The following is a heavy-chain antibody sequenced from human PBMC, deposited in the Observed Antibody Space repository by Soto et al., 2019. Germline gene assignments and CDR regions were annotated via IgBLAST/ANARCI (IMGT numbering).Heavy chain of an antibody. V-gene: IGHV4-59*08. CDR3: ARKSRERSGSATSYFDY. CDR2: FYYIGRT. D-gene: IGHD3-3*01. CDR1: GGSISSYY. Sequence: PSETLSLTCTVSGGSISSYYWSWIRQPPGKGLKGMGFFYYIGRTNYNTSLKSRVTISVDTSKNQFSLKLSSVTAADTAVYYCARKSRERSGSATSYFDYWGQGTLVTVSS. J-gene: IGHJ4*02.